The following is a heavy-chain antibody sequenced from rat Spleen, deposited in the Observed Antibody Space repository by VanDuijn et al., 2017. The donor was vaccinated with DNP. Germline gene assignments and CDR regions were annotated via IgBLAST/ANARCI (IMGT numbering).Heavy chain of an antibody. CDR3: ARSRLPGYYPFAC. D-gene: IGHD1-4*01. V-gene: IGHV5-25*01. J-gene: IGHJ3*01. Sequence: EVQLVESGGGLVQPGRSLKLSCAASGFTFSNYDMAWVRQTPTKGLEWVASISSGGGGTYYPDSVKGRFTISRDDAKSSLYLQMNSLKSEDTATYYCARSRLPGYYPFACWGQGTLVTVSS. CDR1: GFTFSNYD. CDR2: ISSGGGGT.